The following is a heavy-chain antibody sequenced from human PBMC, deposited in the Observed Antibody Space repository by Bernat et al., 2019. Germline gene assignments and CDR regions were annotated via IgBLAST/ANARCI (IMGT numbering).Heavy chain of an antibody. CDR3: AKSLAYNWNYMDY. CDR1: GFTFSSYG. V-gene: IGHV3-30*18. J-gene: IGHJ4*02. CDR2: ISYDGSNK. Sequence: QVQLVESGGGVVQPGRSLRLSCAASGFTFSSYGMHWVRQAPGKGLEWVAVISYDGSNKYYADSVKGRFTISRDNSKNTLYLQMNSLRAEDTAVYYWAKSLAYNWNYMDYWGKGTLVTVSS. D-gene: IGHD1-20*01.